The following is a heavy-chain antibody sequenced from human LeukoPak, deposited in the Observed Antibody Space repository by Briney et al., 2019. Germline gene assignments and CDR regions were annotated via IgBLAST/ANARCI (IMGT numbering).Heavy chain of an antibody. CDR2: VFDSGGT. D-gene: IGHD6-13*01. Sequence: TSETLSLTCTVSGGSVSSGSYSWTWIRQPPGKGLEWIGYVFDSGGTNYNPSLKSRVTISVDTSKKQFSLKLSSVTAADTAVYYCARGYSSSWNYFDYWGQGTLVTVSS. CDR1: GGSVSSGSYS. V-gene: IGHV4-61*01. CDR3: ARGYSSSWNYFDY. J-gene: IGHJ4*02.